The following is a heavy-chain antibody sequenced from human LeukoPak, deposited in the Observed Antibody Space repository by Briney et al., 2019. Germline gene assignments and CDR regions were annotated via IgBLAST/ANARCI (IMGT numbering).Heavy chain of an antibody. CDR3: ARGFGEDDHYYRAMDV. D-gene: IGHD3-10*01. CDR1: GFTFSSYA. CDR2: IKHDGSDK. Sequence: GGSLRLSCAASGFTFSSYAMSWVRQAPGKGLEGVANIKHDGSDKYYVDSVKGRFTISRDNARNSLFLQMNSLRAEDSAVYYCARGFGEDDHYYRAMDVWGRGTTVTVSS. J-gene: IGHJ6*02. V-gene: IGHV3-7*01.